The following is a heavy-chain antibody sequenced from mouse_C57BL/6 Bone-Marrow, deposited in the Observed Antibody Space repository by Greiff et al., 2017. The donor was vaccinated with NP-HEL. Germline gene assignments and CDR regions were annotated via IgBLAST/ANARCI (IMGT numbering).Heavy chain of an antibody. J-gene: IGHJ2*01. CDR3: AREGYDYDYFDY. CDR1: GYTFTSYW. V-gene: IGHV1-55*01. D-gene: IGHD2-4*01. CDR2: IYPGSGST. Sequence: VQLQQPGAELVKPGASVKMSCKASGYTFTSYWITWVKQRPGQGLEWIGDIYPGSGSTNYNEKFKSKATLTVDTSSSTAYMQLSSLTSEDSAVYYCAREGYDYDYFDYWGQGTTLTVSS.